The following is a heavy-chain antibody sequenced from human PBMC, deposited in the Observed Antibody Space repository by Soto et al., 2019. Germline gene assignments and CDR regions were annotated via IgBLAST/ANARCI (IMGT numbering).Heavy chain of an antibody. CDR1: GFTCSSYS. D-gene: IGHD2-2*02. V-gene: IGHV3-21*01. CDR3: ARDQWGGYCSSTSCYTNGMDV. J-gene: IGHJ6*02. Sequence: RGSLILSCAASGFTCSSYSMHWARQAPGKGLEWVSSISSSSSYIYYADSVKGRFTISRDNAKNSLYLQMNSLRAEDTAVYYCARDQWGGYCSSTSCYTNGMDVWGQGTTVTVSS. CDR2: ISSSSSYI.